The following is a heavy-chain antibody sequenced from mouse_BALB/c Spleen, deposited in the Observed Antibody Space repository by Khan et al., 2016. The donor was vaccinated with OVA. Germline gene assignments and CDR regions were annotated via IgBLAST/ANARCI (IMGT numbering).Heavy chain of an antibody. J-gene: IGHJ4*01. CDR1: GFAFSNYD. CDR3: ARHGGFNPYDAMDC. Sequence: EVELVESGGGLVKPGGSLKLSCAASGFAFSNYDMSWVRQTPEKRLEWVAIISNGGSYTNYPDSVKGRFTISRDNARNTPYLQVSSLRAEDTALYYCARHGGFNPYDAMDCWGQGTSVTVSS. V-gene: IGHV5-9*02. CDR2: ISNGGSYT.